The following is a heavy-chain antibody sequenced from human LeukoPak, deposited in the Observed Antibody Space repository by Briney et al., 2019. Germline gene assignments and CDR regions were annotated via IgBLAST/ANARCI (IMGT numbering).Heavy chain of an antibody. D-gene: IGHD1-26*01. J-gene: IGHJ4*02. V-gene: IGHV3-74*01. CDR2: MNSDGIAT. CDR1: GFTFSAYW. Sequence: TGGSLRLSCVVSGFTFSAYWMHWVRQAPGKGLVWVSRMNSDGIATICADSVKGRFTISRDNAKNTLYLQMNSLRAEDTAIYYCARGGGGSYGGDLGYWGQGTLVTVSS. CDR3: ARGGGGSYGGDLGY.